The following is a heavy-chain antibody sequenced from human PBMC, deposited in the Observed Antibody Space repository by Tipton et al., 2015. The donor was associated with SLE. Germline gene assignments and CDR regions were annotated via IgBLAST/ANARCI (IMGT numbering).Heavy chain of an antibody. CDR2: IFHSGGT. V-gene: IGHV4-59*02. Sequence: TLSLTCTVSGGSVSPYYWNWIRQSPGKGLGWIGYIFHSGGTNYNPSPKSRVTILVDTSKNQFSLKLTSVTAADTAVYYCAREHSLLMYGVVSYLDYWGQGTLVTVSS. CDR3: AREHSLLMYGVVSYLDY. J-gene: IGHJ4*02. CDR1: GGSVSPYY. D-gene: IGHD3-3*01.